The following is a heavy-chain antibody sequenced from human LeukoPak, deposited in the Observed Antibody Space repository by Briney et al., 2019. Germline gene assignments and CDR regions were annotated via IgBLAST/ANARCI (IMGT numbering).Heavy chain of an antibody. D-gene: IGHD3-10*01. Sequence: SLRLSCAASGFTFSSYAMHWVRQAPGKGLEWVAVISYDGSNKYYADSVKGRFTISRDNSKNTLYLQMNSLRAEDTAVYYCAKAGWFGINYMDVWGKGTTVTVSS. J-gene: IGHJ6*03. V-gene: IGHV3-30-3*01. CDR1: GFTFSSYA. CDR3: AKAGWFGINYMDV. CDR2: ISYDGSNK.